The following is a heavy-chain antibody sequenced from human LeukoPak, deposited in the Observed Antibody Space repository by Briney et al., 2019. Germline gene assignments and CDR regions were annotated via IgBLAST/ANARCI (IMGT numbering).Heavy chain of an antibody. J-gene: IGHJ4*02. Sequence: GGSLRLSCAASGFTFSTYGMHWVRQAPGKGLEWVAVISYDGSNKYYADSVKGRFTISRDNSKNTLYLQMNSLRAEDTAVYYCARGRGGSYGGNSGHFDYWGQGTLVTVSS. CDR2: ISYDGSNK. V-gene: IGHV3-30*03. D-gene: IGHD4-23*01. CDR1: GFTFSTYG. CDR3: ARGRGGSYGGNSGHFDY.